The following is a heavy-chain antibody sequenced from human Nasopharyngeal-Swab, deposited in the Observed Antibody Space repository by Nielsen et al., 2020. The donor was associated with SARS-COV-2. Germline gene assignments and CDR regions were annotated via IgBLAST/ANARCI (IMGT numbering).Heavy chain of an antibody. Sequence: SVKVSCKASGGTFSSYAISWVRQAPGQGLEWMGGIIPIFGTANYAQKFQGRVTITADESTSTAYMEVSSLRSEDTAVYFCANGDPLSLDYWGQGTLVTVSS. CDR3: ANGDPLSLDY. J-gene: IGHJ4*02. V-gene: IGHV1-69*13. D-gene: IGHD4-17*01. CDR1: GGTFSSYA. CDR2: IIPIFGTA.